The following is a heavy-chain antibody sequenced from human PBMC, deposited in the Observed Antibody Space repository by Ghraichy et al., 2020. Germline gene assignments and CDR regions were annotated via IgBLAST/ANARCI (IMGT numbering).Heavy chain of an antibody. CDR2: ISPYNGNT. CDR1: GYTFTSYG. Sequence: ASVKVSCKASGYTFTSYGISWVRQAPGQGLEWMGWISPYNGNTNYAQKLQGRVTMTTDTSTSTAYMELRSLRSDDTAVYYCARDPLNCSGGSCYSARSDYWGQGTLVTVSS. CDR3: ARDPLNCSGGSCYSARSDY. V-gene: IGHV1-18*04. J-gene: IGHJ4*02. D-gene: IGHD2-15*01.